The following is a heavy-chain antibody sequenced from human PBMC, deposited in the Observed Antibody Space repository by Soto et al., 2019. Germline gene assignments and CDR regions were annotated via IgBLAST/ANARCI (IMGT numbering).Heavy chain of an antibody. CDR2: INPSGGST. Sequence: QVQLVQSGAEVKKPGASMKVSCKASGYIFANHYIHWVRQAPGQGLEWMGIINPSGGSTNYLQKFQGRVTMTRDTSTSTVYMELSSLRSEDTAVYFCARAYYYDGSGFYYDYWGQGTLVTVSS. D-gene: IGHD3-22*01. J-gene: IGHJ4*02. CDR3: ARAYYYDGSGFYYDY. CDR1: GYIFANHY. V-gene: IGHV1-46*01.